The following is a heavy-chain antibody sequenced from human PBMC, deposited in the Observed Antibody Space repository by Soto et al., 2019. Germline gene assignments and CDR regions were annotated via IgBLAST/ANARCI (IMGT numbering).Heavy chain of an antibody. Sequence: SLRLSCPASGFAFSNAWMSWVRQSPGKGLEWVGRIKSKTDGGTTDYAAPVKGRFTISRDDSKNTLYLQMNSLKTEDTAVYYCTTDSPGGSFDYWGQGTLVTVSS. D-gene: IGHD2-15*01. CDR2: IKSKTDGGTT. V-gene: IGHV3-15*01. CDR1: GFAFSNAW. CDR3: TTDSPGGSFDY. J-gene: IGHJ4*02.